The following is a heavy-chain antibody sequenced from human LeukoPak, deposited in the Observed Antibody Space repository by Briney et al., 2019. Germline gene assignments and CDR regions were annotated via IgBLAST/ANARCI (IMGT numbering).Heavy chain of an antibody. D-gene: IGHD3-22*01. V-gene: IGHV1-2*02. CDR1: GYTFTGYY. J-gene: IGHJ4*02. Sequence: ASVKVSCKASGYTFTGYYMHWVRQAPGQGLEWMGWINPNSGGTNYAQKFQGRVTMTRDTSISTAYMELSRLRSDDTAVYYCARVGYYDSSGRFDYWGQGTLVTVSS. CDR3: ARVGYYDSSGRFDY. CDR2: INPNSGGT.